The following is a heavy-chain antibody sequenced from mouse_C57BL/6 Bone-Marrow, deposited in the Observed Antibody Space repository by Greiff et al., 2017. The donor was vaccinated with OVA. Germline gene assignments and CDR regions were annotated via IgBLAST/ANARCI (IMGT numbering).Heavy chain of an antibody. V-gene: IGHV1-59*01. CDR2: IDPSDSYT. CDR3: ARSITTVVSWYFDV. D-gene: IGHD1-1*01. J-gene: IGHJ1*03. Sequence: QVQLQQPGAELVRPGTSVKLSCKASGYTFTSYWMPWVKQRPGQGLEWIGVIDPSDSYTNYNQKFKGKATLTVDTSSSTAYMQLSSLTSEDSAVYYCARSITTVVSWYFDVWGTGTTVTVSS. CDR1: GYTFTSYW.